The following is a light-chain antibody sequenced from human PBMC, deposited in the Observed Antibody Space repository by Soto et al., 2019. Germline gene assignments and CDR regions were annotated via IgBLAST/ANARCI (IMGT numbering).Light chain of an antibody. Sequence: QSVLTQPASVSGSPGQSITISCTGTSSEVGGYNYVSWYQQHPGKAPKLMIYDVSNRPSGVSNRFSGSKSGNTASLTISGLQAEDEADYYCSSYTSSSTRCVFGTGTKVTVL. CDR2: DVS. CDR3: SSYTSSSTRCV. V-gene: IGLV2-14*01. CDR1: SSEVGGYNY. J-gene: IGLJ1*01.